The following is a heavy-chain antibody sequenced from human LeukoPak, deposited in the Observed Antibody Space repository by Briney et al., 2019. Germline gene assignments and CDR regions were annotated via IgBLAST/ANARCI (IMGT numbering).Heavy chain of an antibody. Sequence: SETLSLTCTVSGGSISSYYWSWIRQPPGKGLEWIGYIYYSGSTNYNPSLKSRVTISVDTSKNQFSLKLSSVTAADTAVYYCARGQKVIRAEEDAFDIWGQGTMVTVSS. D-gene: IGHD4-17*01. V-gene: IGHV4-59*01. J-gene: IGHJ3*02. CDR3: ARGQKVIRAEEDAFDI. CDR1: GGSISSYY. CDR2: IYYSGST.